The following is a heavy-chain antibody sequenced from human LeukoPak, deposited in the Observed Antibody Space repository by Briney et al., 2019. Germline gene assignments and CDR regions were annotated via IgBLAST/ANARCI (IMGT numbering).Heavy chain of an antibody. CDR2: IIPIFGTA. CDR1: GGTFISYA. D-gene: IGHD1-26*01. V-gene: IGHV1-69*13. J-gene: IGHJ3*02. Sequence: GASVKVSYKASGGTFISYAISWVRQAPGQGLEWMGGIIPIFGTANYAQKFQGRVTITADESTSTAYMELSSLRSEDTAVSYCASPSLDLLLPTRHDAFDIWGQGTMVTVSS. CDR3: ASPSLDLLLPTRHDAFDI.